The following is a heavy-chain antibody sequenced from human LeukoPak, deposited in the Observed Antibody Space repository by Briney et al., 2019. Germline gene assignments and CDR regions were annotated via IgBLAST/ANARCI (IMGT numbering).Heavy chain of an antibody. CDR1: GESISSGGYS. Sequence: SETLSLTCAVSGESISSGGYSWSWIRQPPGKGLEWIGYIYHSGSTYYNPSLKSRVTISVDRSKYQFSLKLSSVTAADTAVYYCASSSSTADYWGQGTLVTVSS. V-gene: IGHV4-30-2*01. CDR3: ASSSSTADY. D-gene: IGHD6-19*01. CDR2: IYHSGST. J-gene: IGHJ4*02.